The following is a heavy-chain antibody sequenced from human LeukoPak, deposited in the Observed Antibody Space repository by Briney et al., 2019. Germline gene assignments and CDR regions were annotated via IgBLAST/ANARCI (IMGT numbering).Heavy chain of an antibody. CDR1: GYTFTSYD. J-gene: IGHJ3*02. CDR2: MNPKSGNT. V-gene: IGHV1-8*01. CDR3: ARGNRGADAFDI. Sequence: ASVKVSCKASGYTFTSYDINWVRQATGQGLEWMGWMNPKSGNTGYAQKFQGRVTMTRDTSTSTAYMELSSLRSEDTAVYYCARGNRGADAFDIWGQGTTVTVSS. D-gene: IGHD2/OR15-2a*01.